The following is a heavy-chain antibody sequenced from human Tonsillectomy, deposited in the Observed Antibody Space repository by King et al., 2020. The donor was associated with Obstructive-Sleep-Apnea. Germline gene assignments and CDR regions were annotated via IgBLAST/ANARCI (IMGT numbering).Heavy chain of an antibody. CDR2: IYYSGST. J-gene: IGHJ4*02. V-gene: IGHV4-30-4*01. D-gene: IGHD3-22*01. CDR1: GGSISSGDYY. Sequence: HVQLQESGPGLVKPSQTLSLTCTVSGGSISSGDYYWSWIRQPPGKGLEWIGYIYYSGSTYYNPSLQSRVPISVDTSKNQFSLNLSSVPAADTAVCYCARDPCYYDSSGNLDYWGQGTLVTVSS. CDR3: ARDPCYYDSSGNLDY.